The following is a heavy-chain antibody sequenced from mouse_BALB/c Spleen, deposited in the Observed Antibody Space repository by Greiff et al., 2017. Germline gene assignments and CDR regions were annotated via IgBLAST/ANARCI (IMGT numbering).Heavy chain of an antibody. CDR1: GYTFTDYN. Sequence: VQLQQSGPELVKPGASVKISCKASGYTFTDYNMHWVKQSHGKSLEWIGYINPYNGGTSYNQKFKSKATLSVDNSSSTAYMELRSLTSEDSAVYYCSIGDSYYSFDYWGQGTLVTVSA. D-gene: IGHD2-12*01. CDR3: SIGDSYYSFDY. CDR2: INPYNGGT. V-gene: IGHV1S29*02. J-gene: IGHJ3*01.